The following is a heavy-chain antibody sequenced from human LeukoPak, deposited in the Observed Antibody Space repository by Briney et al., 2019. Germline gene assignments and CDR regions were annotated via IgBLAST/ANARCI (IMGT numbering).Heavy chain of an antibody. Sequence: ASVKVSCKASGYTFTSYGISWVRQAPGQGLEWMGWINPNSGGTNYAQKFQGWVTMTRDTSISTAYMELSRLRSDDTAVYYCARSGDIVVVPAAAYYYYGMDVWGQGTTVTVSS. CDR2: INPNSGGT. D-gene: IGHD2-2*01. CDR1: GYTFTSYG. CDR3: ARSGDIVVVPAAAYYYYGMDV. V-gene: IGHV1-2*04. J-gene: IGHJ6*02.